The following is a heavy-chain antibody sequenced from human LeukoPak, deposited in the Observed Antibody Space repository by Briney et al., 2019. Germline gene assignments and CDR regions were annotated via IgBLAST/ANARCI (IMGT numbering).Heavy chain of an antibody. J-gene: IGHJ4*02. CDR3: ARGGYSYGYYFDY. CDR1: GGTFSSYA. CDR2: IIPIFGTA. V-gene: IGHV1-69*13. D-gene: IGHD5-18*01. Sequence: GASVKVSCKASGGTFSSYAISWVRQAPGQGLEWMGGIIPIFGTANYAQKFQGRVTITADESTSTAYMELSSLRSEDTAVYYCARGGYSYGYYFDYWGQGTLVTASS.